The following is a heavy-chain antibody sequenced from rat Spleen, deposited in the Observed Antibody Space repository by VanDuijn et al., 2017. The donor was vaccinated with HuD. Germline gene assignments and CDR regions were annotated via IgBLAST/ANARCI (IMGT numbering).Heavy chain of an antibody. CDR3: ARQRTLYYFDY. CDR2: ISYDGSST. D-gene: IGHD3-1*01. J-gene: IGHJ2*01. Sequence: EVQLVESDGGLVQPGRSLKLSCAASGFTFSDYYMAWVRQAPTKGLEWVATISYDGSSTYYRDSVKGRFTISRDNAKNSLYLQMDSLRSEDTATYYCARQRTLYYFDYWGQGVMVPVSS. V-gene: IGHV5-29*01. CDR1: GFTFSDYY.